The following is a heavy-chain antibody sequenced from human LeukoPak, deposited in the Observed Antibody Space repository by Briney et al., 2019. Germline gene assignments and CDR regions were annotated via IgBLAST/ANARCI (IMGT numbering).Heavy chain of an antibody. CDR2: ISSSSSYI. D-gene: IGHD2-15*01. CDR1: GFTFSSYS. CDR3: ARDRYCSGGSCYPLDY. Sequence: GGSLRLSCAASGFTFSSYSMNWVRQAPGKGLEWVSSISSSSSYIYYADSVKGRFTISRDNAKNSLYLQMNSLRAEDTAVYCCARDRYCSGGSCYPLDYWGQGTLVTVSS. V-gene: IGHV3-21*01. J-gene: IGHJ4*02.